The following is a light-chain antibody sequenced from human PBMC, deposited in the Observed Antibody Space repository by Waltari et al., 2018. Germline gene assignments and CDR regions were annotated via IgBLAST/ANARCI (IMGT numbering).Light chain of an antibody. V-gene: IGLV1-47*01. Sequence: QSVLTQPPSASGTPGQRVTISCSGSSPNIGSNYVYWYQQLPGTAPKLLIYRNNQRPSGVPDRFSGSKSDTSASLAISGLRSEDEADYYCAAWDDSLSGFYVFGTGTKVTVL. CDR1: SPNIGSNY. J-gene: IGLJ1*01. CDR3: AAWDDSLSGFYV. CDR2: RNN.